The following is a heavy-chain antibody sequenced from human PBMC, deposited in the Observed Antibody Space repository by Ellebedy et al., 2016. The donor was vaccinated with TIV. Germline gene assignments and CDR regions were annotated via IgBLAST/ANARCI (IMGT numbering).Heavy chain of an antibody. CDR3: ARGYDIFDY. CDR2: IWYGGSSI. V-gene: IGHV3-33*01. CDR1: GFTFSSYG. D-gene: IGHD5-12*01. J-gene: IGHJ4*02. Sequence: GESLKISXAASGFTFSSYGMHWVRQAPGKGLEWVAVIWYGGSSINYADSVKGRFTISRDNSKNTLYLHMNSLRAEDTAVYYCARGYDIFDYWGQGTLVTVSS.